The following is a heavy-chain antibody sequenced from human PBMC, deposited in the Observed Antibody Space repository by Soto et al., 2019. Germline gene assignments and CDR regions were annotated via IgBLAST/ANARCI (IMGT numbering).Heavy chain of an antibody. J-gene: IGHJ5*02. CDR1: GGSISSGGYY. D-gene: IGHD5-12*01. V-gene: IGHV4-31*03. CDR2: IDFSGST. Sequence: QVQLQESGPSLVKPSQILSLTCTVSGGSISSGGYYWSRIRHHPGKGLEWIGYIDFSGSTDYNPSLNSRTTMSLDTSMNLFSLKLSSVTAADTAMYYCARGRGYSYLHVWFDPWGQGTLVTVSS. CDR3: ARGRGYSYLHVWFDP.